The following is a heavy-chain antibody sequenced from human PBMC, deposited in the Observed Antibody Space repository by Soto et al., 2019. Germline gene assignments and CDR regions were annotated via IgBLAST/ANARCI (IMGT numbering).Heavy chain of an antibody. CDR3: ARRLYYHDSSGYSYDAFDI. V-gene: IGHV5-10-1*01. J-gene: IGHJ3*02. CDR1: GYSFTSHW. D-gene: IGHD3-22*01. CDR2: IDPSDSYT. Sequence: XGALKISCKGCGYSFTSHWINWVRQMPGKGLEWMGSIDPSDSYTNYSPSFQGHVTISADKSTSTAYLQWSSLKASDTAMYYCARRLYYHDSSGYSYDAFDIWGQGTMVTVSS.